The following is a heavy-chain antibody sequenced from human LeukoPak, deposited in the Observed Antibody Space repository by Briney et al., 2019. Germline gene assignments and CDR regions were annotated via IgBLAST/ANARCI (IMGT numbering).Heavy chain of an antibody. CDR1: GGSFSGYY. D-gene: IGHD2-2*02. J-gene: IGHJ4*02. V-gene: IGHV4-34*01. CDR2: INHSGGT. Sequence: SSETLSLTCAVYGGSFSGYYWSWIRQPPGKGLEWIGEINHSGGTNYNPSLKSRVTISVDTSKNQFSLKLSSVTAADTAVYYCARGGYCSSTSCYRRRFFDYWGQGTLVTVSS. CDR3: ARGGYCSSTSCYRRRFFDY.